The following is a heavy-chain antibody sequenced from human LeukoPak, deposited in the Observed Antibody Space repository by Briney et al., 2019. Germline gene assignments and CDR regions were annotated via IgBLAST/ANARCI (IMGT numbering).Heavy chain of an antibody. CDR1: GYTFTGYY. J-gene: IGHJ4*02. V-gene: IGHV1-2*02. Sequence: GASVKVSCKASGYTFTGYYMHWVRQAPGQGLEGMGWINPNSGGTNYAQKFQGRVTMTRDTSISTAYMELSRLRSDDTAVYYCASDRGYSGYDPFDYWGQGTLVTVSS. D-gene: IGHD5-12*01. CDR3: ASDRGYSGYDPFDY. CDR2: INPNSGGT.